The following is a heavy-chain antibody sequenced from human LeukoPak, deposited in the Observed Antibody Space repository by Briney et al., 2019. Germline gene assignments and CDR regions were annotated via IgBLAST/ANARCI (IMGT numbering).Heavy chain of an antibody. Sequence: ASVKVSCKASGYTFNSYVISWVRQAPGQGLEWMGWINTYNGNTNYAQKLQGRVTMTTDTSTSTAYMELRSLRSDDRAIYYCARTRAGDFWSGYYGIDYWSQGTLVTVSS. V-gene: IGHV1-18*01. D-gene: IGHD3-3*01. CDR3: ARTRAGDFWSGYYGIDY. J-gene: IGHJ4*02. CDR1: GYTFNSYV. CDR2: INTYNGNT.